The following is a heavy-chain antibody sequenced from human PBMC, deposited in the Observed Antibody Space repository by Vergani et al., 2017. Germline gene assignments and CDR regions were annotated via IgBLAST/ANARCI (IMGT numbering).Heavy chain of an antibody. D-gene: IGHD2-21*01. V-gene: IGHV3-7*01. J-gene: IGHJ6*02. Sequence: EGQLVESGGDWVQRGGSLRLSCAASGFISSSYWMSWVRQAPGKGLEWVANVNQDGSEKYNVYSVRGRCTISRDNAKNSIYLQMHRLRAEDTAVYVCMRVPLIRRGSRNCGRNNYHGMDVWGQGTTVIVSS. CDR2: VNQDGSEK. CDR3: MRVPLIRRGSRNCGRNNYHGMDV. CDR1: GFISSSYW.